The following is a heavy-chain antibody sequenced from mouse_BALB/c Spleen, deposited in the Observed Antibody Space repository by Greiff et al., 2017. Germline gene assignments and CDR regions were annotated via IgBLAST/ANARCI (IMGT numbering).Heavy chain of an antibody. CDR1: GFTFSDYY. V-gene: IGHV5-4*02. Sequence: EVQGVESGGGLVKPGGSLKLSCAASGFTFSDYYMYWVRQTPEKRLEWVATISDGGSYTYYPDSVKGRFTISRDNAKNNLYLQMSSLKSEDTAMYYCARARQLGPLYYAMDYWGQGTSVTVSS. J-gene: IGHJ4*01. CDR3: ARARQLGPLYYAMDY. D-gene: IGHD3-2*01. CDR2: ISDGGSYT.